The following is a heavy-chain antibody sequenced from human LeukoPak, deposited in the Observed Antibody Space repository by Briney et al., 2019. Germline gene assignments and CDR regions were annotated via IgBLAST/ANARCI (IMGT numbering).Heavy chain of an antibody. CDR3: ARVGWVVVPAAMLFPPSWFDP. V-gene: IGHV4-30-4*01. Sequence: PSETLSLTCTVSGGSIGSGDYYWSWIRQPPGKGLEWIGYIYYSGSTYYNPSLKSRVTISVDTSENQFSLKLSSVTAADTAVYYCARVGWVVVPAAMLFPPSWFDPWGQGTLVTVSS. CDR2: IYYSGST. J-gene: IGHJ5*02. CDR1: GGSIGSGDYY. D-gene: IGHD2-2*01.